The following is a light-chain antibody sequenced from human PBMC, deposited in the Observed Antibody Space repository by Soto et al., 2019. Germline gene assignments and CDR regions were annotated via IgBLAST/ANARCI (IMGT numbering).Light chain of an antibody. CDR3: QSYDSSLSAYV. J-gene: IGLJ1*01. CDR1: SSSIGAGYD. CDR2: GNS. Sequence: QSALAQPPSVSGAPGQKVTISCTGSSSSIGAGYDLHWYQQLPGTAPKLLLYGNSNRPSGVPDRFSGSKSGTSASLAITGLQAEDEADYYCQSYDSSLSAYVFGTGTKVPVL. V-gene: IGLV1-40*01.